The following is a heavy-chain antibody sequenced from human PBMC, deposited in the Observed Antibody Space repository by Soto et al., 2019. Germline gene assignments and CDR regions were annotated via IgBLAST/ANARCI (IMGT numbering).Heavy chain of an antibody. J-gene: IGHJ6*03. CDR2: IYYSGST. CDR1: GGSISSSSYY. V-gene: IGHV4-39*01. CDR3: ARQVGAAYMDV. D-gene: IGHD1-26*01. Sequence: SETLSLTCTVSGGSISSSSYYWGWIRQPPGKGLEWIGSIYYSGSTYYNPSLKSRVTISVDTSKNQFSLKLSSVTAADTAVYYCARQVGAAYMDVWGKGTTVTVSS.